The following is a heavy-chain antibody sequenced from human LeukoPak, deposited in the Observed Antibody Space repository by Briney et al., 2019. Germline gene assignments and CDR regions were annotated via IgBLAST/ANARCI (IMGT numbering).Heavy chain of an antibody. CDR2: INHSGST. V-gene: IGHV4-34*01. Sequence: SETLSLTCAVYGGSFSGYYWSWIRQPPGKGLEWIGEINHSGSTNYNPSLKSRVTISVDTSKNQFSLKLSSVTAADTAVYYCARGPSLNSSSPIKPFDYWGQGTLVTVSS. CDR1: GGSFSGYY. D-gene: IGHD6-6*01. CDR3: ARGPSLNSSSPIKPFDY. J-gene: IGHJ4*02.